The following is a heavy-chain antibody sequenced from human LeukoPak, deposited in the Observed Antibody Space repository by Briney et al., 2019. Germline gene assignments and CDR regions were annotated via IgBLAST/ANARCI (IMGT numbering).Heavy chain of an antibody. CDR2: INHSGST. D-gene: IGHD2-2*01. CDR3: ARGPAMSSYYYYYGMDV. Sequence: SETLSLTCAVYGGSFSGYYWSWIRQPPGKGLEWIGEINHSGSTNYNPSLKSRVTISVDTSKNQFSLKLSSVTAADTAVYYCARGPAMSSYYYYYGMDVWGQGTTVTVSS. V-gene: IGHV4-34*01. J-gene: IGHJ6*02. CDR1: GGSFSGYY.